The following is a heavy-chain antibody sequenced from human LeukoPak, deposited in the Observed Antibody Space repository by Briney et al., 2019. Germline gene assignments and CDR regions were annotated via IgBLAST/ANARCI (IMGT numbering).Heavy chain of an antibody. V-gene: IGHV4-39*01. CDR1: AGSISSSSYY. J-gene: IGHJ4*02. Sequence: SETMSLTCTVSAGSISSSSYYWGWIRQPPGKGLEGIGRIYYSGSTYYNPSLKRRVTISVDTSKNQFSLKLGSVTAAVTAVYYCARQNLRFLEWALDYWGQGTLVTVSS. D-gene: IGHD3-3*01. CDR2: IYYSGST. CDR3: ARQNLRFLEWALDY.